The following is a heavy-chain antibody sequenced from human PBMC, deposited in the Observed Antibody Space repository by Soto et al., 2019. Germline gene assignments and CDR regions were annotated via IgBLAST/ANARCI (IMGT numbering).Heavy chain of an antibody. Sequence: QVQLQESGPGLVKPSGTLSLPCAVSGVSISSNNWWSWVRQPPGKGVKWIGEMYHTGSTNYNPSLKSRVTISVDKSKNHFSLELNSVTAADTAVYYCARSSRYQYDSSEGNFDYWGQGTLVTVSS. CDR3: ARSSRYQYDSSEGNFDY. CDR2: MYHTGST. CDR1: GVSISSNNW. V-gene: IGHV4-4*02. J-gene: IGHJ4*02. D-gene: IGHD3-22*01.